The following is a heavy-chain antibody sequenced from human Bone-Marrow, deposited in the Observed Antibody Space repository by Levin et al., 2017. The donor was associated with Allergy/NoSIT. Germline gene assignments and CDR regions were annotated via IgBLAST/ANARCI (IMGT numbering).Heavy chain of an antibody. CDR3: GRGIRYRLYGDV. V-gene: IGHV1-8*01. CDR2: MNLNSGNT. J-gene: IGHJ6*02. CDR1: SYTFNNYD. D-gene: IGHD3-16*02. Sequence: MAGGSLRLSCKASSYTFNNYDVIWVRQATGQGLEWMGWMNLNSGNTGLAHKFRGRVTLTGDTSIGTAYMELNSLTSEDTAIYYCGRGIRYRLYGDVWGQGTTVTVSS.